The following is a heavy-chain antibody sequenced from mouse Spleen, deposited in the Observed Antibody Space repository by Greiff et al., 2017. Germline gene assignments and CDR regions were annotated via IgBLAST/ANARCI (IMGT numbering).Heavy chain of an antibody. CDR2: ISNGGGST. CDR3: ARQGDGSHAMDY. J-gene: IGHJ4*01. Sequence: EVKVVESGGGLVQPGGSLKLSCATSGFTFSDYYMYWVRQTPEKRLEWVAYISNGGGSTYYPDTVKGRFTISRDNAKNTLYLQMSRLKSEDTAMYYCARQGDGSHAMDYWGQGTSVTVSS. CDR1: GFTFSDYY. V-gene: IGHV5-12*02. D-gene: IGHD2-3*01.